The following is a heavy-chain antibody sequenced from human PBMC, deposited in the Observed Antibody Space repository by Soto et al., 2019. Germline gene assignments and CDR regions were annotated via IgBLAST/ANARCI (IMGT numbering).Heavy chain of an antibody. Sequence: ASVKVSCKGSGYTFTSYAMHWVRQAPGQRLEWMGWINAGNGNTKYSQKFQGRVTITRDTSASTAYMELRSLRSDDTAVYYCARDHHTKGGSDYWGQGTLVTVSS. CDR2: INAGNGNT. CDR1: GYTFTSYA. V-gene: IGHV1-3*01. CDR3: ARDHHTKGGSDY. D-gene: IGHD2-8*01. J-gene: IGHJ4*02.